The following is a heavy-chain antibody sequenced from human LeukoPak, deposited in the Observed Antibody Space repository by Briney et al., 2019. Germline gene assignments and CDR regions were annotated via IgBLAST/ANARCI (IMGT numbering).Heavy chain of an antibody. CDR2: IYTSGST. CDR1: GDSISSYY. Sequence: SETPSLTCTVSGDSISSYYWSWIRQPPGKGLEWIGYIYTSGSTNYNPSLKSRVAISVDTSKNQFSLKLRSVIAADTAAYYCARHPILRVYMDVWGKGATVTVSS. V-gene: IGHV4-4*09. D-gene: IGHD2-15*01. J-gene: IGHJ6*03. CDR3: ARHPILRVYMDV.